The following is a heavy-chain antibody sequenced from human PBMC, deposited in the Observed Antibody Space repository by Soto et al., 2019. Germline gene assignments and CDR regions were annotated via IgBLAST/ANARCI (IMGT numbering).Heavy chain of an antibody. CDR3: ARDAPLWFGELSH. V-gene: IGHV4-31*03. CDR2: IYYNGST. J-gene: IGHJ4*02. CDR1: GGSIRRHNYY. D-gene: IGHD3-10*01. Sequence: QVQLQESGPGLVKPSQTLSLTCTVIGGSIRRHNYYWSWIRQHPGKGLEWIGHIYYNGSTNYTPSLKSRAVISLDTSKNQCSLKLNLVTAADTAVYYCARDAPLWFGELSHWGQGTLVTVSS.